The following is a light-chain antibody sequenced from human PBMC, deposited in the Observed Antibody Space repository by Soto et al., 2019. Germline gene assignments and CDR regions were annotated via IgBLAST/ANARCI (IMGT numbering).Light chain of an antibody. Sequence: QSVLTQPPSASGTPGQRVTISCSGSSSNIGSNYVYWYQQLPGTAPKLLIYRNNQRPSGVPDRFSGSKSGTSASLAISGLRYEDEADYYCAAWDDSLSGHWVFGGGTKLTVL. CDR1: SSNIGSNY. CDR3: AAWDDSLSGHWV. J-gene: IGLJ3*02. CDR2: RNN. V-gene: IGLV1-47*01.